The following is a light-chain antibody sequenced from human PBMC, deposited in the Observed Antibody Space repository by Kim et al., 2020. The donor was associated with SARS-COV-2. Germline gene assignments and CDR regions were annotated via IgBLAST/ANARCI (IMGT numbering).Light chain of an antibody. CDR2: EVS. Sequence: QSVTISCTGTSSDVGGYNNVSWYQQHPGKAPKLIIYEVSKRPSGVPDRFSGSKSGNTASLTVSGLQAEDEADYYCSSYAGSKNLGVFGTGTKVTVL. CDR1: SSDVGGYNN. J-gene: IGLJ1*01. CDR3: SSYAGSKNLGV. V-gene: IGLV2-8*01.